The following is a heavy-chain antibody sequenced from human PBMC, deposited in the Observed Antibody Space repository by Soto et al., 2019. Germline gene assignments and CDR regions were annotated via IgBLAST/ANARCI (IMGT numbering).Heavy chain of an antibody. J-gene: IGHJ3*02. CDR2: ISYDGSNK. D-gene: IGHD3-10*01. V-gene: IGHV3-30*18. CDR3: AKPNYYGSGSYRARGAFDI. CDR1: GFTFSSYG. Sequence: GGSLRLSCAASGFTFSSYGMHWVRQAPGKGLEWVAVISYDGSNKYYADSVKGRFTISRDNSKNTLYLQMNSLRAEDTAVYYCAKPNYYGSGSYRARGAFDIRGQGTMVTVSS.